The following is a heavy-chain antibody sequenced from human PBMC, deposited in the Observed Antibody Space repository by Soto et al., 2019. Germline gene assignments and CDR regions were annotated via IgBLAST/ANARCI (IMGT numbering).Heavy chain of an antibody. J-gene: IGHJ6*03. CDR3: ARDCLPYYYYYYMDV. CDR1: GFTFSDYY. Sequence: GGSLRLSCAASGFTFSDYYMSWIRQAPGKGLEGVSYISSSGSTIYYADSVKGRFTISRDNAKNSLYLQMNSLRAEDTAVYYCARDCLPYYYYYYMDVWGKGTTVTVSS. V-gene: IGHV3-11*01. CDR2: ISSSGSTI.